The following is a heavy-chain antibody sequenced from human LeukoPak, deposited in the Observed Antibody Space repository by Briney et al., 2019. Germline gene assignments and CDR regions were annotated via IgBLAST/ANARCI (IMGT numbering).Heavy chain of an antibody. CDR3: AKGGTSNYYYYYYMDV. J-gene: IGHJ6*03. CDR2: ISGSGGST. V-gene: IGHV3-23*01. D-gene: IGHD1-14*01. Sequence: PGESLRLSCAASGFTFSSYAMSWVRQAPGNGLEWVSAISGSGGSTYYVDSVKGRFTISRDNSKNTLYLQMNSLRAEDTAVYYCAKGGTSNYYYYYYMDVWGKGTTVTVSS. CDR1: GFTFSSYA.